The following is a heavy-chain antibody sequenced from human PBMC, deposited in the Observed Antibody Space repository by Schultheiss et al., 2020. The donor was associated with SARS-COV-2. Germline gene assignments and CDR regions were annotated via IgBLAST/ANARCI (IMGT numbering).Heavy chain of an antibody. Sequence: GGSLRLSCAASGFTFSSYWMSWVRQAPGKGLEWVANIKQDGSEKYYADSVKGRFTISRDNSKNTLYLQMNSLRAEDTAVYYCARDYYDFWSGYPYYYYYGMDVWGQGTTVTVSS. V-gene: IGHV3-7*01. CDR3: ARDYYDFWSGYPYYYYYGMDV. D-gene: IGHD3-3*01. CDR2: IKQDGSEK. CDR1: GFTFSSYW. J-gene: IGHJ6*02.